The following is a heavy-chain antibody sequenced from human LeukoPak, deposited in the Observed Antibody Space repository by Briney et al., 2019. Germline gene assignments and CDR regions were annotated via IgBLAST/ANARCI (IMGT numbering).Heavy chain of an antibody. CDR1: GGSISSYY. J-gene: IGHJ4*02. CDR2: IYYSGST. Sequence: SETLSLTCTVSGGSISSYYCSWIRQPPGKGLEWIGYIYYSGSTNYNPSLKSRVTISVDTSKNQFSLKLSSVTAADTAVYYCARDNHCTNGVCYYFDYWGQGTLVTVSS. V-gene: IGHV4-59*01. D-gene: IGHD2-8*01. CDR3: ARDNHCTNGVCYYFDY.